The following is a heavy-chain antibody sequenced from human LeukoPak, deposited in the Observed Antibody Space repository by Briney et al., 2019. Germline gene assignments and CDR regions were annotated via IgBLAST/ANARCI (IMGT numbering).Heavy chain of an antibody. J-gene: IGHJ4*02. CDR3: ARFDIVATIGDY. CDR2: IYHSGST. CDR1: GYSISSGYY. V-gene: IGHV4-38-2*02. Sequence: SETLSLTCTVSGYSISSGYYWGWIRQPPGKGLEWIGSIYHSGSTYYNPSLKSRVTISVDTSKNQFSLKLSSVTAADTAVYYCARFDIVATIGDYWGQGTLVTVSS. D-gene: IGHD5-12*01.